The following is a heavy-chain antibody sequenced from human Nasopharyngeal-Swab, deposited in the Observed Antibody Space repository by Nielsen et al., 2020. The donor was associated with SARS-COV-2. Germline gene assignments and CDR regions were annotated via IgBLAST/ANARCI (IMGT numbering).Heavy chain of an antibody. CDR1: RDSVSSSSAA. J-gene: IGHJ6*03. CDR2: TYYRSKWYN. CDR3: ARARGAYGDYYYYYYTGV. Sequence: SETLSLTCAISRDSVSSSSAAWNWIRQSPSRGLEWLGRTYYRSKWYNDYAVSVKSRITINPDTSKNQFSLHLNSVTPEDTAVYYCARARGAYGDYYYYYYTGVWGKGTTVTVSS. V-gene: IGHV6-1*01. D-gene: IGHD4-17*01.